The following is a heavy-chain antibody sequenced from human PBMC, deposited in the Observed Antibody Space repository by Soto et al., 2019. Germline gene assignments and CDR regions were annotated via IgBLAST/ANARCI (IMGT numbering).Heavy chain of an antibody. D-gene: IGHD6-19*01. CDR1: GGSISSYY. CDR3: AGRAEGYSSGRDAFDI. CDR2: IYYSGST. Sequence: SETLSLTCTVSGGSISSYYWSWIRQPPGKGLEWIGYIYYSGSTNYNPSLKSRVTISVDTSKNQFSLKLSSVTAADTAVYYCAGRAEGYSSGRDAFDIWGQGTMVTVSS. J-gene: IGHJ3*02. V-gene: IGHV4-59*01.